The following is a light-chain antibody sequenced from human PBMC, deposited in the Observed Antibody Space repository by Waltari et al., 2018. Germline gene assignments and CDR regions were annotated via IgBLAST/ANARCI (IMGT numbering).Light chain of an antibody. V-gene: IGKV3-20*01. Sequence: EIVLTQSPGTLSLSPGDTATLSCRASQSVTGNFLAWYQQKPGQTPRLLIFGASNRATGIPDRFRGSGSVPDFTLTISRLEPEDFALYFCQQYSSSPAITFAQGTRLEIK. CDR2: GAS. J-gene: IGKJ5*01. CDR1: QSVTGNF. CDR3: QQYSSSPAIT.